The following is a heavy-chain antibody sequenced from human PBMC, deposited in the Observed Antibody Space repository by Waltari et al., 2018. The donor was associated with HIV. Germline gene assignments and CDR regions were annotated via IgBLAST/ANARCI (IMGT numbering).Heavy chain of an antibody. J-gene: IGHJ6*02. CDR1: GYSFTSHA. Sequence: VQLVQSGAAEKRPAASVKISCTASGYSFTSHAIHWVRQAPGQRLEWVRWVNTANGHTKESQNFQGRGIITRDTSATTASMGLNSLRFEDTAVYYCAREMSLIRVIAVAMDVWGQGTTVTVSS. V-gene: IGHV1-3*05. CDR2: VNTANGHT. CDR3: AREMSLIRVIAVAMDV. D-gene: IGHD6-19*01.